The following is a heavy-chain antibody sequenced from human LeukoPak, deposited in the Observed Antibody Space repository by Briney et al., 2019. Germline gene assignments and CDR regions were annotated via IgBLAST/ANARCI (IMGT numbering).Heavy chain of an antibody. CDR2: ISSSGSTI. Sequence: PGGSLRLSCAASGFTFSDYYMSWIRQAPGKGLEWFSYISSSGSTIYYADSVKGRFTISRDNAKNSLYLQMNSLRAEDTAVYYCARDDCSSTSCYWYFDLWGRGTLVTVSS. CDR3: ARDDCSSTSCYWYFDL. D-gene: IGHD2-2*01. J-gene: IGHJ2*01. V-gene: IGHV3-11*01. CDR1: GFTFSDYY.